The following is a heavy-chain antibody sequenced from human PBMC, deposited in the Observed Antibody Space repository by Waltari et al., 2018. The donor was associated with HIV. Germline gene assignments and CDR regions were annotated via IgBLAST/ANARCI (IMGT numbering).Heavy chain of an antibody. CDR1: GFTVSSNY. Sequence: EVQLVETGGGLIQPGGSLRLSCAASGFTVSSNYMSWVRQAPGKGLEWVSVIYSGGSTYYADSVKGRFTISRDNSKNTLYLQMNSLRAEDTAVYYCARESRTGVTAAFDIWGQGTMVTVSS. CDR2: IYSGGST. D-gene: IGHD1-1*01. J-gene: IGHJ3*02. V-gene: IGHV3-53*02. CDR3: ARESRTGVTAAFDI.